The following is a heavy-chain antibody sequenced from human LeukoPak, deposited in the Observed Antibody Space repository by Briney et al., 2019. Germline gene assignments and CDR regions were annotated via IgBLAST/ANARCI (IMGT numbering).Heavy chain of an antibody. CDR3: AREEWWFDP. CDR1: GFTFSTYW. V-gene: IGHV3-7*01. D-gene: IGHD2-8*01. CDR2: MNPDGSEK. J-gene: IGHJ5*02. Sequence: GGSLRLSCAASGFTFSTYWMTWVRQAPGKGLEWVANMNPDGSEKYCVDSVKGRFTISRDNAKNSLYLQINNLRVEDTALYYCAREEWWFDPWGQGTLVTVSS.